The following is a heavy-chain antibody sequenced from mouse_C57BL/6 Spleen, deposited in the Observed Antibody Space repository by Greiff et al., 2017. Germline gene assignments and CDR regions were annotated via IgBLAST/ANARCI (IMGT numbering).Heavy chain of an antibody. Sequence: DVKLVESGGGLVKPGGSLKLSCAASGFTFSSYAMSWVRQTPEKRLEWVATISDGGSYTYYPDNVKGRFTISRDNAKNNLYLQMSHLKSEDTAMYYCARDGSNQAWFAYWGQGTLVTVSA. CDR2: ISDGGSYT. CDR1: GFTFSSYA. CDR3: ARDGSNQAWFAY. J-gene: IGHJ3*01. V-gene: IGHV5-4*01. D-gene: IGHD1-1*01.